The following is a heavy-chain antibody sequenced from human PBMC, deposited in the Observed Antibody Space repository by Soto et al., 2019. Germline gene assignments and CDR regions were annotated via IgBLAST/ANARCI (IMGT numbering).Heavy chain of an antibody. Sequence: QVHLVQSGAEVKKPGASVKVSCKGSGYIFTTYGITWVRQAPGQGLEWMGWISAHNGNTNYAQKLQGRVTVTRHTSTSTAYMELSNLSTDDTAVYYCARGGYGDYLGQGAVVTVSS. CDR2: ISAHNGNT. V-gene: IGHV1-18*01. J-gene: IGHJ4*02. D-gene: IGHD1-1*01. CDR3: ARGGYGDY. CDR1: GYIFTTYG.